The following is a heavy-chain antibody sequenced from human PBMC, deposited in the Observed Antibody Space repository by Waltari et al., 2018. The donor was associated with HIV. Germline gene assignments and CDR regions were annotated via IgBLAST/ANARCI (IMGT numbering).Heavy chain of an antibody. Sequence: VQLVQSGAEVKRPGASVRVPCTASGYTFSAYAINWVRQAPGQGLEWMGWINNYDGQTNFAEKFQGRVTMTTDTSKSTASMELRSLRSDDTAVYFCARGVALVRGVKIRGHMDVWGQGTTVIVSS. V-gene: IGHV1-18*01. CDR1: GYTFSAYA. J-gene: IGHJ6*02. CDR2: INNYDGQT. CDR3: ARGVALVRGVKIRGHMDV. D-gene: IGHD3-10*01.